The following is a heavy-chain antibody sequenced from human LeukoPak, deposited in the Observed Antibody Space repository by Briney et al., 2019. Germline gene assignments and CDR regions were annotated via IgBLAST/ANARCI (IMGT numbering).Heavy chain of an antibody. Sequence: PSETLSLTCTVSGGSISSYYWSWIRQPPGKGLGWIGYIYYSGSTNYNPSLKSRVTISVDTSKNQFSLKLSSVTAADTAVYYCARGGGSYFDYWGQGTLVTVSS. V-gene: IGHV4-59*01. J-gene: IGHJ4*02. CDR3: ARGGGSYFDY. D-gene: IGHD1-26*01. CDR2: IYYSGST. CDR1: GGSISSYY.